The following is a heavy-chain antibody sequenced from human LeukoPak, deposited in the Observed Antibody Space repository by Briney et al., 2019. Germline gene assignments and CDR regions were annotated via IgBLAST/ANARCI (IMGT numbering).Heavy chain of an antibody. V-gene: IGHV3-23*01. CDR3: AKWARDCSSTSCYMRY. CDR1: GFTFSSYA. J-gene: IGHJ4*02. Sequence: GGSLRLSCAASGFTFSSYAMSWVRQAPGKGLEWVSAISGGGGSTYYADSVKGRFTISRDNSKDTLYLQMNSLRAEDTAVYYCAKWARDCSSTSCYMRYWGQGTLVTVSS. CDR2: ISGGGGST. D-gene: IGHD2-2*02.